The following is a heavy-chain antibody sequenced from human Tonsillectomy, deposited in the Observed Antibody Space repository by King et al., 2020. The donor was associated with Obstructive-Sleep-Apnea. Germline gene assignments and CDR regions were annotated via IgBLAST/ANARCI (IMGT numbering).Heavy chain of an antibody. CDR1: GFAFGDYY. V-gene: IGHV3-11*05. Sequence: VQLVESGGGLVKPGGSLRLSCAASGFAFGDYYMGWLRQAPGKGLEWVSYISSSSTYTDYADSVRGRFTISRDNAKRSLYLQMNSLRVDDTATYYCARDRGVGASGYDYWGQGTLVTVSS. J-gene: IGHJ4*02. D-gene: IGHD1-26*01. CDR3: ARDRGVGASGYDY. CDR2: ISSSSTYT.